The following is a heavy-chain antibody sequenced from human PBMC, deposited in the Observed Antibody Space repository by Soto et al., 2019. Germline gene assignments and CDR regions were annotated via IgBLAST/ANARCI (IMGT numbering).Heavy chain of an antibody. CDR2: IYGSGDTT. J-gene: IGHJ4*02. V-gene: IGHV3-23*01. CDR3: AKDLSFSGSYDFDY. D-gene: IGHD1-26*01. CDR1: GFTFSNYA. Sequence: EVQLLESGGGLVQPGGSLRLSCAASGFTFSNYAMAWVRQAPGKGLEWVSSIYGSGDTTFYADSVKGRFTISRDNSKNTLYVQMNSLRAEDTALYYCAKDLSFSGSYDFDYWAQGALVTVSS.